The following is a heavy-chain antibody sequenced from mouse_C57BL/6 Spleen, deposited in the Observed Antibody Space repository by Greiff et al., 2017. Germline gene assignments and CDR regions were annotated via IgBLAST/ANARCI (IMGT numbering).Heavy chain of an antibody. Sequence: VQLQQPGAELVKPGASVKLSCKASGYTFTSYWMHWVKQRPGQGLEWIGMIHPNSGSTNYNEKFKSKATLTVDKSSSTADMQLSSRTSEDSAVYYCARTGTYFDYWGQGTTRTVSS. CDR3: ARTGTYFDY. CDR2: IHPNSGST. D-gene: IGHD4-1*01. CDR1: GYTFTSYW. J-gene: IGHJ2*01. V-gene: IGHV1-64*01.